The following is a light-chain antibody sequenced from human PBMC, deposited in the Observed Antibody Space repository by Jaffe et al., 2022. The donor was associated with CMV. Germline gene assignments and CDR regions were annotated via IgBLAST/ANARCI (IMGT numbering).Light chain of an antibody. CDR1: QGISSW. V-gene: IGKV1-5*03. CDR3: QQYHTSSWT. Sequence: DIQMTQSPSTLSASVGDRVTITCRASQGISSWLAWYQQKPGKAPKLLIYKASSLKSGVPSRFSGSGSGAQFTLTISSLQPDDFATYYCQQYHTSSWTFGQGTKVEI. CDR2: KAS. J-gene: IGKJ1*01.